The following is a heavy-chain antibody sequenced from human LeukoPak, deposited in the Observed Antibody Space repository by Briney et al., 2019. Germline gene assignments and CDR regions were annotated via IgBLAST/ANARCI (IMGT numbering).Heavy chain of an antibody. CDR3: AKDIAAAGTRWFDP. CDR1: GFTFSSHG. D-gene: IGHD6-13*01. V-gene: IGHV3-30*18. CDR2: ISYDGSNK. J-gene: IGHJ5*02. Sequence: GGSLRLSCAASGFTFSSHGMHWVRQSPGKGLEWVAVISYDGSNKYYADSVKGRFTISRDNSKNTLYLQMNSLRAEDTAVYYCAKDIAAAGTRWFDPWGQGPLVTVSS.